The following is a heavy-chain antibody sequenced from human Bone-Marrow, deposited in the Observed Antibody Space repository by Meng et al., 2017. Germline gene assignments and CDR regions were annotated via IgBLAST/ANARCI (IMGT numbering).Heavy chain of an antibody. J-gene: IGHJ4*02. CDR1: GYTFNTFG. V-gene: IGHV1-69*13. CDR3: ASVGGAGRKVDY. Sequence: QVQLVQSGTEVKKPGASVKVSCKASGYTFNTFGITWVRQAPGQGLEWMGGIIPIFGTANYAQKFQGRVTITADESTSTAYMELSSLRSEDTAVYYCASVGGAGRKVDYWGQGTLVTVSS. CDR2: IIPIFGTA. D-gene: IGHD2-15*01.